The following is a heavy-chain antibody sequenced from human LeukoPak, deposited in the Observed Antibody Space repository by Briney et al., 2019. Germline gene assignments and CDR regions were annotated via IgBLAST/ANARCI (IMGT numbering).Heavy chain of an antibody. V-gene: IGHV3-30*18. CDR3: AKDLNWNDSHGPDSYYYYGMDV. CDR2: ISYDGSNK. J-gene: IGHJ6*02. Sequence: GGSLRLSCAASGFTFSSYGMHWVRQAPGKGLEWVAVISYDGSNKYYADSVKGRFTISRDNSKNTLYLQMNSLRAEDTAVYYCAKDLNWNDSHGPDSYYYYGMDVWGQGTTVTVSS. CDR1: GFTFSSYG. D-gene: IGHD1-1*01.